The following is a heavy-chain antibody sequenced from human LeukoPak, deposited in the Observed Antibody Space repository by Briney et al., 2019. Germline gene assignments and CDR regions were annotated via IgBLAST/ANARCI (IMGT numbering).Heavy chain of an antibody. Sequence: SETLSLTCAVYGGSFSGYYWSWIRQPPGRGLEWIGEITHSGGTSYNSSLKSRVTISLDTSKNQFSLKLSSVTAADTAVYYCARPRRPYSSHDAFDIWGQGTMVTVSS. J-gene: IGHJ3*02. CDR1: GGSFSGYY. D-gene: IGHD6-13*01. CDR2: ITHSGGT. V-gene: IGHV4-34*01. CDR3: ARPRRPYSSHDAFDI.